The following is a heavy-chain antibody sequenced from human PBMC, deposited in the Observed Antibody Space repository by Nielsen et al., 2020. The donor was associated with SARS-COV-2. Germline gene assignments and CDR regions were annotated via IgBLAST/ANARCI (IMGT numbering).Heavy chain of an antibody. Sequence: SETLSLTCSVSGDSFSIYYWSWIRQPPGKGLEWIGYIYYSGSTNYNLSLESRVTISIDTSKHQFSLRLSSVTAADTAIYYCARERDFWSGYKAFEIWGQGTVVTVSS. CDR3: ARERDFWSGYKAFEI. D-gene: IGHD3-3*01. CDR2: IYYSGST. CDR1: GDSFSIYY. V-gene: IGHV4-59*01. J-gene: IGHJ3*02.